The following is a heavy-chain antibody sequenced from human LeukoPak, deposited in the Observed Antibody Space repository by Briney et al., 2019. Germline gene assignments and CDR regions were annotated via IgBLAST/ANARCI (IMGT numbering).Heavy chain of an antibody. D-gene: IGHD3-3*01. CDR1: GFTFSDYY. J-gene: IGHJ6*02. V-gene: IGHV3-11*01. CDR2: ISSSGSTI. Sequence: GGSLRLSCAASGFTFSDYYMSWIRQAPGKGLEWVSYISSSGSTIYYADSVKGRFTISRDNAKNSLYQQMNSLRAEDTAVYYCAREKLLIFGVVISPYGMDVWGQGTTVTVSS. CDR3: AREKLLIFGVVISPYGMDV.